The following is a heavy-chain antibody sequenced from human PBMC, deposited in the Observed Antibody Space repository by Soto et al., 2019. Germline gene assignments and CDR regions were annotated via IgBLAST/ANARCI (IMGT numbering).Heavy chain of an antibody. V-gene: IGHV1-2*04. D-gene: IGHD6-13*01. CDR2: INPNSGGT. Sequence: ASVKVSCKASGYTFTGYYMHWVRQAPGQGLEWMGWINPNSGGTNYAQKFQGWVTMTRDTSISTAYMELSRLRSDDTAVYYCARDKDPSIAAAGVDYYYGMDVWG. J-gene: IGHJ6*02. CDR3: ARDKDPSIAAAGVDYYYGMDV. CDR1: GYTFTGYY.